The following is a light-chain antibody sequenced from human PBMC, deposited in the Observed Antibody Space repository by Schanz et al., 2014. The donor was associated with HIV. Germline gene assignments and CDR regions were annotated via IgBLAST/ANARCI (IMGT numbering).Light chain of an antibody. J-gene: IGLJ1*01. CDR2: DVT. CDR3: NSYTRSGTHV. Sequence: QSALTQPASVSGSPGQSITISCTGTSSDVGGYNYVSWYQQHPGKAPKLMIYDVTNRPSGVSNRFSGSKSGNTASLTISGLRPEDEADYYCNSYTRSGTHVFGPGTKLTVL. V-gene: IGLV2-14*03. CDR1: SSDVGGYNY.